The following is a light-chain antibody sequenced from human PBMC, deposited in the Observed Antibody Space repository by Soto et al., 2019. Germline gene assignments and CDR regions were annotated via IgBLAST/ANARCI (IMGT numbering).Light chain of an antibody. J-gene: IGLJ1*01. CDR2: EVS. V-gene: IGLV2-23*02. Sequence: QSALTQPATVSGSPGQSITISCTGTSSDVRSYNLVSWYQQHPGKAPKLMIYEVSKRPSGVSNRFSGSKSGNTASLTISGLQAEDEADYYCCSYAGSSTFLYVFGTGTKLTVL. CDR3: CSYAGSSTFLYV. CDR1: SSDVRSYNL.